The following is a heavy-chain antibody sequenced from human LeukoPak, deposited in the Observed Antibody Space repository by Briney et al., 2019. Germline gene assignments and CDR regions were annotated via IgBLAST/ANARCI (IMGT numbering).Heavy chain of an antibody. D-gene: IGHD2-15*01. V-gene: IGHV1-2*02. CDR2: INPNSGGT. J-gene: IGHJ4*02. CDR1: GYTFTGYY. CDR3: ASWPYCSGGSCYSSDY. Sequence: ASVKVSCKASGYTFTGYYMHWVRQAPGQGLEWMGWINPNSGGTNYAQKLQGRVTMTRDTSISTAYMELSRLRSDDTAVYYCASWPYCSGGSCYSSDYWGQGTLVTVSS.